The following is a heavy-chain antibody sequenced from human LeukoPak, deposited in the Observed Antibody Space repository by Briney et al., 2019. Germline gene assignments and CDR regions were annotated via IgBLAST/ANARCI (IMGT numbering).Heavy chain of an antibody. J-gene: IGHJ6*03. CDR2: IIPIFGTA. D-gene: IGHD3-16*01. V-gene: IGHV1-69*01. Sequence: SVKVSCKASGGTFSSYAISWVRQAPGQGLEWMGGIIPIFGTANYAQKFQGRVTITADESTSTAYMELSSLRSEDTAVYYCARTPTRLWYYYYYMDVWGKGTTVTVSS. CDR1: GGTFSSYA. CDR3: ARTPTRLWYYYYYMDV.